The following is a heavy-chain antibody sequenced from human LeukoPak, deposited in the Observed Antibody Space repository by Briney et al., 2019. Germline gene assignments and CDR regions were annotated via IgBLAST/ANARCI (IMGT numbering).Heavy chain of an antibody. J-gene: IGHJ4*02. CDR2: INHSGST. CDR3: ARGGSIAAAGTGYFFDY. V-gene: IGHV4-34*01. CDR1: GGSFSGYY. Sequence: SETLSLTCAVYGGSFSGYYWSWIRQPPGKGLEWRGEINHSGSTNHNPSLKSRVTISVDTSKNQFSLRLSSVTAADTAVYYCARGGSIAAAGTGYFFDYWGQGTLVTVSS. D-gene: IGHD6-13*01.